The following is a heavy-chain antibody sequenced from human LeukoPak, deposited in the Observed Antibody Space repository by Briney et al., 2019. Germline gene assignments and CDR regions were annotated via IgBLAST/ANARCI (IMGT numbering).Heavy chain of an antibody. D-gene: IGHD3-22*01. CDR3: AKDGLGSSGSYYFDY. Sequence: PGGSLRLSCAASGFTFSSYAMSWVRQAPGKGLEWVSAISGSGGSTYYADSVKGRFTISRDNSKNTLYLQMNSLRAEDTAVYYCAKDGLGSSGSYYFDYWGQGTLVTVSS. CDR2: ISGSGGST. J-gene: IGHJ4*02. V-gene: IGHV3-23*01. CDR1: GFTFSSYA.